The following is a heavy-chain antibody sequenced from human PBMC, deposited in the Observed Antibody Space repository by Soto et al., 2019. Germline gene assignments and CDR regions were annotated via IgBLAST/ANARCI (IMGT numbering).Heavy chain of an antibody. D-gene: IGHD3-22*01. CDR2: ISYDGSNK. J-gene: IGHJ4*02. Sequence: SGGSLRLSCAASGFTFSSYAMHWVRQAPGKGLEWVAVISYDGSNKYYADSVKGRFTISRDNSKNTLYLQMNSLRAEDTAVYYCARGDSSAPGFDYWGQGTLVTVSS. V-gene: IGHV3-30-3*01. CDR3: ARGDSSAPGFDY. CDR1: GFTFSSYA.